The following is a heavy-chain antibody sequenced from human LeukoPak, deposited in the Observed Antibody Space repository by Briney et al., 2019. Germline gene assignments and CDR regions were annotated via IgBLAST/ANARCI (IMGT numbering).Heavy chain of an antibody. Sequence: SQTLSLTCAISGDSVSTNSAAWSWIRQSPSRGLEWLGRTYYRSKWYNDYAVSVQSRITINPDTSKNQFSLQLNSVTPEDTAVYYCARESDFSTFDIWGQGTMVTVSS. CDR3: ARESDFSTFDI. CDR1: GDSVSTNSAA. CDR2: TYYRSKWYN. V-gene: IGHV6-1*01. J-gene: IGHJ3*02. D-gene: IGHD3-3*01.